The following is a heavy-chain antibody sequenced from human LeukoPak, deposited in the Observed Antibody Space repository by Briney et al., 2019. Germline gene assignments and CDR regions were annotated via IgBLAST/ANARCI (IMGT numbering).Heavy chain of an antibody. Sequence: GGSLRLSCGASGFMFSTYPMNWVRQAPGKGLEWVSTISGSGGSTYYADSVKGRFTISRDNSKNTLYLQMNRLRADDTAIYYCAKERTQTTSFDYWGQGTLVTVSS. J-gene: IGHJ4*02. CDR3: AKERTQTTSFDY. D-gene: IGHD2/OR15-2a*01. CDR1: GFMFSTYP. V-gene: IGHV3-23*01. CDR2: ISGSGGST.